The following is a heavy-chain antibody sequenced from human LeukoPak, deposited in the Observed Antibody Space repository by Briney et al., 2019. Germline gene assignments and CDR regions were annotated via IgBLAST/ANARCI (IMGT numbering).Heavy chain of an antibody. CDR3: ARVEEGYGSGRRENYYYYYMDV. Sequence: SETLSLTCSVSGGSISNYYWSWIRQPPGKGLEWIGYIHYSGSTNYNRSLMSRVTISVDTSKNQFSLKLSSVTAADTAVYYCARVEEGYGSGRRENYYYYYMDVWGKGTTVTISS. CDR1: GGSISNYY. J-gene: IGHJ6*03. D-gene: IGHD3-10*01. V-gene: IGHV4-59*01. CDR2: IHYSGST.